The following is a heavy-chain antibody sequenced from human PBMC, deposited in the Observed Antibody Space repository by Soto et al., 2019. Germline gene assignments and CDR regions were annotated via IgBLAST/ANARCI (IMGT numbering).Heavy chain of an antibody. Sequence: QITLNESGPTLVKPTQTLTLTCTFSGFSLSTRDVGVGWIRQPPGEALEWLGVVYWDDDKTYSPSLKSRLTITTDTPKNQVVLRMTKVDTVDTATYYCAHCRGGVASFWGQGTLVTVSS. D-gene: IGHD3-16*01. CDR1: GFSLSTRDVG. CDR3: AHCRGGVASF. J-gene: IGHJ4*02. CDR2: VYWDDDK. V-gene: IGHV2-5*02.